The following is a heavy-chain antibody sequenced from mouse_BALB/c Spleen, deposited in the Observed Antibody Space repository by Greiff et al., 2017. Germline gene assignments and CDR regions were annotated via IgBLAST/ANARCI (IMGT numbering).Heavy chain of an antibody. CDR2: ISYSGST. Sequence: DVKLVESGPGLVKPSQSLSLTCTVTGYSINSDYAWNWIRQFPGNKLEWMGYISYSGSTSYNPSLKSRISITRDTSKNQFFLQLNSVTTEDTATYYCAREGFAYWGQGTLVTVSA. V-gene: IGHV3-2*02. CDR3: AREGFAY. CDR1: GYSINSDYA. J-gene: IGHJ3*01.